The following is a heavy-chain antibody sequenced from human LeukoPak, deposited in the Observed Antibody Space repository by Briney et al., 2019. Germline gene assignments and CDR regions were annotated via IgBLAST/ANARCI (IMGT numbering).Heavy chain of an antibody. J-gene: IGHJ4*02. Sequence: GGSLRLSCAASGFTFSGYSVKWVRQAPGKGLEGVSYISSSSSTIYYADSVKGRFTISRDNAKNSLYLQMNRLGAEDTAVYYCARDWSGDYWGQGTLVTVSS. V-gene: IGHV3-48*01. CDR2: ISSSSSTI. CDR3: ARDWSGDY. CDR1: GFTFSGYS.